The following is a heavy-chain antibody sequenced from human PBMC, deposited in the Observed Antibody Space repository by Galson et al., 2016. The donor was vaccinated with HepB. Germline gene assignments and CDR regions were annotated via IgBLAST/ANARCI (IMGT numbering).Heavy chain of an antibody. CDR3: ARGSRLGAGYHGMDV. J-gene: IGHJ6*02. CDR1: GFTFSSYW. D-gene: IGHD1-26*01. V-gene: IGHV3-74*01. Sequence: SLRLSCAASGFTFSSYWMHWVRQGPGKGLVWVSLLKSDGSFATYADDADSVKGRFTISRDNAKNTLNLQMNSLRADDTAVYYCARGSRLGAGYHGMDVWGQGTPVTVSS. CDR2: LKSDGSFA.